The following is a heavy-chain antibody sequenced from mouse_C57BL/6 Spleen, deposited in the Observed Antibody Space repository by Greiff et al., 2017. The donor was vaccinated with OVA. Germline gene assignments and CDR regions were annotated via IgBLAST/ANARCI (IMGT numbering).Heavy chain of an antibody. CDR2: INPSNGGT. V-gene: IGHV1-53*01. Sequence: QVQLKQSGTELVKPGASVKLSCKASGYTFTSYWMHWVKQRPGQGLEWIGNINPSNGGTNYNEKFKSKATLTVDKSSSTAYMQLSSLTSEDSAVYYCARSYYGSSPYYFDYWGQGTTLTVSS. J-gene: IGHJ2*01. CDR3: ARSYYGSSPYYFDY. D-gene: IGHD1-1*01. CDR1: GYTFTSYW.